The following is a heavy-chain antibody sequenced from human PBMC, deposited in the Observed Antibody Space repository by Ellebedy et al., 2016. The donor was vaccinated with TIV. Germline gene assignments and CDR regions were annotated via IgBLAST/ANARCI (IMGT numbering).Heavy chain of an antibody. CDR3: SRETYNDVDLNLWGIFDM. Sequence: GESLKISCAASGFNITINYMSWVRQAPGKGLEWVSVINRAGGTYYADSLKGRFTISRDISKKTVFLQIKSLRAEDTAVYYCSRETYNDVDLNLWGIFDMWGQGTRVTVSS. D-gene: IGHD1-1*01. V-gene: IGHV3-66*01. CDR2: INRAGGT. CDR1: GFNITINY. J-gene: IGHJ3*02.